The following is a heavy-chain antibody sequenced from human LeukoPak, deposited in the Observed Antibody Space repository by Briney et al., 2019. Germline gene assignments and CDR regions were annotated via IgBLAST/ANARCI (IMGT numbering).Heavy chain of an antibody. D-gene: IGHD5-18*01. V-gene: IGHV3-21*01. CDR2: ISSSSSSI. CDR1: GFTFSSYS. J-gene: IGHJ4*02. CDR3: ARASGDIVETATMGSY. Sequence: PGGSLRLSCAASGFTFSSYSMNWVRQAPGKGLEWVSSISSSSSSIYYADSVKGRFTISRDNAKNSLYLQMNSLTAEDTAVYYCARASGDIVETATMGSYWGQGTLVTVSS.